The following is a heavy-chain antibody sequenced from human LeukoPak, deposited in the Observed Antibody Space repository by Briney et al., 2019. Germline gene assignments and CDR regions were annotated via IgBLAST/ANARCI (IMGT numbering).Heavy chain of an antibody. J-gene: IGHJ3*02. CDR3: ARIRDGYNDAYDI. CDR1: GYTFTKYY. V-gene: IGHV1-46*01. Sequence: ASVKVSCKASGYTFTKYYIHWVRQAPGQRPEWMGLINPGGDNTNYAQNFQGRVTMTSDTSTSTVYMGLSSLRSKDTAIYYCARIRDGYNDAYDIWGQGTVVTVPS. D-gene: IGHD5-24*01. CDR2: INPGGDNT.